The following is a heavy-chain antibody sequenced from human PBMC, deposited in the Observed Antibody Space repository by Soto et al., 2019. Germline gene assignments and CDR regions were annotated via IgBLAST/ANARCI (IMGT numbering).Heavy chain of an antibody. V-gene: IGHV1-69*01. D-gene: IGHD3-22*01. Sequence: QLLQSGAEVKKPGSSVKVSCRASGGSFNNAAISWVRQAPGQRLQWLGGAIPTYNTALYRQDFQGRVTITADESEHTAYMELTSLTSEDTATYYRARDFIRGSGFSSEGFDARGQGTMVIVSS. CDR1: GGSFNNAA. CDR2: AIPTYNTA. J-gene: IGHJ3*01. CDR3: ARDFIRGSGFSSEGFDA.